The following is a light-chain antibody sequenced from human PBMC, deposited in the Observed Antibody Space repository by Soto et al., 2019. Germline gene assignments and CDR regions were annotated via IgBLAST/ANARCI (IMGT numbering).Light chain of an antibody. CDR2: EVS. Sequence: QSAPTQPPSASGSPGQSVTISCIGTSSDVGGYNYVSWYQQHPGKAPKLMIYEVSKRPSGVPDRFSGSKSGNTASLTVSGLQAEDEADYYCSSYAASNNLGVFGGGTKVTVL. CDR1: SSDVGGYNY. J-gene: IGLJ2*01. V-gene: IGLV2-8*01. CDR3: SSYAASNNLGV.